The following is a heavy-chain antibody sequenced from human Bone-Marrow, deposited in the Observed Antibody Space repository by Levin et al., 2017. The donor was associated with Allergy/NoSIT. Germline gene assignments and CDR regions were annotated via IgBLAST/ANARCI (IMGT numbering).Heavy chain of an antibody. J-gene: IGHJ4*02. CDR2: IYYSGST. V-gene: IGHV4-39*07. CDR3: ARVNLGAVTTDFDY. D-gene: IGHD4-17*01. Sequence: PSETLSLTCTVSGGSISSSSYYWGWIRQPPGKGLEWIGSIYYSGSTYYNPSLKSRVTISVDTSKNQFSLKLSSVTAADTAVDYCARVNLGAVTTDFDYWGQGTLVTVSS. CDR1: GGSISSSSYY.